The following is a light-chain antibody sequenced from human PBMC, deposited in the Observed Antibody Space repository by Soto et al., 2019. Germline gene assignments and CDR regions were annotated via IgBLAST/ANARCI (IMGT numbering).Light chain of an antibody. J-gene: IGKJ1*01. V-gene: IGKV1-27*01. CDR1: QSIRND. CDR3: QQYLHTPRT. Sequence: DIQMTQSPSSLPASIGDRVTITCRASQSIRNDLRWYQQKPGQAPKLLIFLASTRESGVPDRFSGSGSGTDFTLTISSLQAEDVAVYYCQQYLHTPRTFGQGTKVDIK. CDR2: LAS.